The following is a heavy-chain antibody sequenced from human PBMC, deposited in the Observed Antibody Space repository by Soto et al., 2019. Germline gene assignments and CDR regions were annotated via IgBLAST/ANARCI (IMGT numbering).Heavy chain of an antibody. CDR3: AKGYTWYYYMDV. D-gene: IGHD1-26*01. CDR1: GFTFSIYA. J-gene: IGHJ6*03. CDR2: ISGSGGST. Sequence: PGGSLRLSCAASGFTFSIYAMSWVRQAPGKGLEWVSAISGSGGSTYYADSVKGRFTISRDNSKNTLYLQMNSLRAEDTAVYYCAKGYTWYYYMDVWGKGTTVTVSS. V-gene: IGHV3-23*01.